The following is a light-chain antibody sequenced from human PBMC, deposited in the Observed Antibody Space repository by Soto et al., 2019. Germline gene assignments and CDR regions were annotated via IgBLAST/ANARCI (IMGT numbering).Light chain of an antibody. CDR3: QQYNSYSPWT. CDR2: DAS. Sequence: DIHMTQYPSTLSASVGHRVTITCRASQSINTWLAWYQQKPGEAPNLLIYDASSLESGVPSRFSGSGSGTEFTLIISSLQPDDFATYYCQQYNSYSPWTFGQGTNVDI. V-gene: IGKV1-5*01. CDR1: QSINTW. J-gene: IGKJ1*01.